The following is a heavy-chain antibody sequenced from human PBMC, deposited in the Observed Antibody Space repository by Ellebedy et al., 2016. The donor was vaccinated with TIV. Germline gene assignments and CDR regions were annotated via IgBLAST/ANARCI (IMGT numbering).Heavy chain of an antibody. Sequence: IHYADSVKGRLTISRDNAKNSQYLQMNSLRAEDTAVYSCVRDTYYYGSGTYYKGFDYWGQGTLVTVSS. D-gene: IGHD3-10*01. CDR2: I. V-gene: IGHV3-11*04. J-gene: IGHJ4*02. CDR3: VRDTYYYGSGTYYKGFDY.